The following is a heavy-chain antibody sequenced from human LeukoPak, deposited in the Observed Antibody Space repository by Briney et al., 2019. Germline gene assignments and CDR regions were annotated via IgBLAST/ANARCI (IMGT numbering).Heavy chain of an antibody. CDR3: ARAYCTGGKCFFGWFDT. Sequence: PSETLSLTCTVSGASISSYYWTWIRQPPGKGLEWIGNSYYSGSVNFNPSLKSRVTISLDTSNDQFSLKLSSVPAADTAVYYCARAYCTGGKCFFGWFDTWGQGTLVTVSS. V-gene: IGHV4-59*01. J-gene: IGHJ5*02. CDR2: SYYSGSV. D-gene: IGHD2-8*02. CDR1: GASISSYY.